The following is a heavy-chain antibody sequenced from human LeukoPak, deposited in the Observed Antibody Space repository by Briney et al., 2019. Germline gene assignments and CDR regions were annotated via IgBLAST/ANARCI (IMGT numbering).Heavy chain of an antibody. CDR3: ARAVTYFYGSVTYDWFES. J-gene: IGHJ5*01. D-gene: IGHD3-10*01. CDR1: GFTFSSYW. V-gene: IGHV3-74*01. CDR2: IESNGLA. Sequence: PGGSLRLSCAASGFTFSSYWMHWVRQTPGKGMVWVSRIESNGLALYADSVRDRFTISRDNAKHTVYLQMNSLRADDTAMYYCARAVTYFYGSVTYDWFESWGQGTLVTVSS.